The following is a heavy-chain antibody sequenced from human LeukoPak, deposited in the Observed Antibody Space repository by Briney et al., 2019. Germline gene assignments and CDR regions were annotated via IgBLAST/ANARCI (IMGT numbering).Heavy chain of an antibody. D-gene: IGHD3-9*01. CDR3: ARGRYDIFASAFDY. CDR2: ISSSGSTI. CDR1: GFTFSSYE. V-gene: IGHV3-48*03. Sequence: PGGSLRLSGAASGFTFSSYEMNWVRQAPGKGLEWVSYISSSGSTIYYADSVKGRFTISRDNAKNSLYLQMNSLRAEDTAVYYCARGRYDIFASAFDYWGQGTLVTVSS. J-gene: IGHJ4*02.